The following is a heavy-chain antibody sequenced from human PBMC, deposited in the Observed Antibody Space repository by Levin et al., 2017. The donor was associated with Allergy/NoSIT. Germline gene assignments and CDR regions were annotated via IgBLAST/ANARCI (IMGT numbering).Heavy chain of an antibody. CDR2: IYWDDDK. V-gene: IGHV2-5*02. CDR1: GFSLSTSGVG. D-gene: IGHD5-18*01. CDR3: AHTRYSYGQDNWFDP. J-gene: IGHJ5*02. Sequence: SGPTLVKPTQTLTLTCTFSGFSLSTSGVGVGWIRQPPGKALEWLALIYWDDDKRYSPSLKSRLTITKDTSKNQVVLTMTNMDPVDTATYYGAHTRYSYGQDNWFDPWGQGTLVTVSS.